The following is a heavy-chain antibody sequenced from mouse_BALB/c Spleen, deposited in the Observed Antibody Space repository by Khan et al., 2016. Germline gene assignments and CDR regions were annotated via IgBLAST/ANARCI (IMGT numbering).Heavy chain of an antibody. CDR2: IDPANGNT. CDR3: ARSPYDYDVGFAY. V-gene: IGHV14-3*02. D-gene: IGHD2-4*01. CDR1: GFNIKDTY. J-gene: IGHJ3*01. Sequence: VQLQQSGAELVKPGASVKLSCTASGFNIKDTYMHWVKQRPEQGLEWIGRIDPANGNTKYDPKFQGKATITADTSSNTAYLQLSSLTSEDTAVSYCARSPYDYDVGFAYWGQGTLVTVSA.